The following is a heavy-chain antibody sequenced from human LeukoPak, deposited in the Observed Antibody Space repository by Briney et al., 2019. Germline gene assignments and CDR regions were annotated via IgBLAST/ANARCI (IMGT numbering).Heavy chain of an antibody. CDR1: GYTFTGYY. V-gene: IGHV1-2*04. J-gene: IGHJ5*02. D-gene: IGHD4-17*01. Sequence: ASVKVSCKASGYTFTGYYMHWVRQAPGQGLEWMGWINPNSGGTNYAQKFQGWVTMTRDTSISTAYMELSRLRSDDTAVYYCARGGYGDYGINWFDPWGQGTLVTVSS. CDR3: ARGGYGDYGINWFDP. CDR2: INPNSGGT.